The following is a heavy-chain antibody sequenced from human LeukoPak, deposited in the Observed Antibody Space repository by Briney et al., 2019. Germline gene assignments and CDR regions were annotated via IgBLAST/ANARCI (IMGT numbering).Heavy chain of an antibody. CDR1: GYTFTNYW. D-gene: IGHD1-26*01. CDR3: ARLPLVGPLSYIDV. J-gene: IGHJ6*04. V-gene: IGHV5-51*01. CDR2: FYPADSDT. Sequence: GESLKISCKGSGYTFTNYWIGWVRQMPGKGLEWMGVFYPADSDTRYSPSFQGQVTISADKSINTAYLPWRRLKASDTAMYYWARLPLVGPLSYIDVWGKGTTVTISS.